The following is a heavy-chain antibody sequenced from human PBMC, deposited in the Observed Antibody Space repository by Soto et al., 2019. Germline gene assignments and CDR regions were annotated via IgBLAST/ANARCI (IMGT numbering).Heavy chain of an antibody. CDR1: GYTFTSYA. CDR2: INAGNGNT. Sequence: QVQLVQSGAEVKKPGASVKVSCKASGYTFTSYAIHWVRQAPGQRLEWMGWINAGNGNTKYSQKFQGRVTITRDTYASTAYMELSSLRYEDTAVYYCAIAPGSGGMDVWGQGTTVTVSS. V-gene: IGHV1-3*01. CDR3: AIAPGSGGMDV. J-gene: IGHJ6*02. D-gene: IGHD3-10*01.